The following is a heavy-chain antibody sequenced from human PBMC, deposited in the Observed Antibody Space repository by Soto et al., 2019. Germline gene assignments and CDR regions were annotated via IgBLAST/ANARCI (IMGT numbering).Heavy chain of an antibody. CDR1: GGSISSGTYY. D-gene: IGHD6-13*01. CDR3: ARARATIAAAAIFDY. V-gene: IGHV4-39*01. CDR2: IYYSGGT. J-gene: IGHJ4*02. Sequence: PSETLSLTCTVSGGSISSGTYYWGWIRQPPGKGLEWIGHIYYSGGTYYNPSLKSRVTISVDTSKNQFSLKLSSVTAADTAVYYCARARATIAAAAIFDYWGQGTLVTSPQ.